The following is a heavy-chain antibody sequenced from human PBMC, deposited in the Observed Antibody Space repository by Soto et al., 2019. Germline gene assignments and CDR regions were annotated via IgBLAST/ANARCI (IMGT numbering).Heavy chain of an antibody. CDR3: ARESDGSGSYYNDYYYGMDV. CDR2: ISYDGSNK. CDR1: GFTFSSYA. V-gene: IGHV3-30-3*01. D-gene: IGHD3-10*01. J-gene: IGHJ6*02. Sequence: GGSLRLSCAASGFTFSSYAMHWVRQAPGKGLEWVAVISYDGSNKYYADSVKGRFTISRDNSKNTLYLQMNSLRAEDTAVYYCARESDGSGSYYNDYYYGMDVWGQGTTVTVSS.